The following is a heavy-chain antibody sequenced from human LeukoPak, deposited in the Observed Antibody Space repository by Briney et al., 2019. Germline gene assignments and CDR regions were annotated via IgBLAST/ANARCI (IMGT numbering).Heavy chain of an antibody. V-gene: IGHV1-18*01. CDR2: ISAYNGNT. CDR1: GGTFSSYG. Sequence: ASVKVSCKASGGTFSSYGISWVRQAPGQGLEWMGWISAYNGNTNYAQKLQGRVTMTTDTSTSTAYMELRSLRSDDTAVYYCARDSTDGVIPRELHPPFDYWGQGTLVTVSS. CDR3: ARDSTDGVIPRELHPPFDY. D-gene: IGHD1-26*01. J-gene: IGHJ4*02.